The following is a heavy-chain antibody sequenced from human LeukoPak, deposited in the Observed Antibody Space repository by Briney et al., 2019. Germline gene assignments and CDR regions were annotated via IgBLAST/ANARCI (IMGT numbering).Heavy chain of an antibody. CDR1: GFTFSSHA. V-gene: IGHV3-64*02. D-gene: IGHD6-19*01. Sequence: PGGSLRLSCAPSGFTFSSHAMHWVRHAPGKGLEFVSAISSYGSSTYYADSVKGRFTISRDNSKNTLHLQMGSLRTEDMAVYYCARGGSSGWFYFDYWGQGILVTVSS. CDR2: ISSYGSST. CDR3: ARGGSSGWFYFDY. J-gene: IGHJ4*02.